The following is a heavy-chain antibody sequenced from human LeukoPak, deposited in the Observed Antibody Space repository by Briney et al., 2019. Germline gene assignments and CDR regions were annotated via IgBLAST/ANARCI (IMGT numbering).Heavy chain of an antibody. CDR1: GFTFSSYW. V-gene: IGHV3-74*01. CDR2: INGDGRST. D-gene: IGHD6-6*01. CDR3: ARGLSGYASSLGY. Sequence: GGSLRLSCAASGFTFSSYWMHWVRQAPGKGLVWVSRINGDGRSTSYADSVRGRFSISRDNGKNKLDLQMNGLMAEDTAVYYCARGLSGYASSLGYWGQGTLVTVSA. J-gene: IGHJ4*02.